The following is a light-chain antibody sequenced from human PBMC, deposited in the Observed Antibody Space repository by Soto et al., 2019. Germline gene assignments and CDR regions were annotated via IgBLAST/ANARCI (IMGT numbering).Light chain of an antibody. V-gene: IGKV3-20*01. CDR3: QQYGPSLWT. Sequence: EIVLTQSPGTLSLSPGERATLSCRASQSVSSSYLAWYQQKPGQAPRLLMYGASSRASGVPDRFSASGSGTDFTRTISRLQPEDFAVYYCQQYGPSLWTFGQGTKVEIK. CDR1: QSVSSSY. J-gene: IGKJ1*01. CDR2: GAS.